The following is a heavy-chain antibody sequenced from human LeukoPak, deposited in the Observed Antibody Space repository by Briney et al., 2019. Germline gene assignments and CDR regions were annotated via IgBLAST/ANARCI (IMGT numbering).Heavy chain of an antibody. CDR1: GFTFSSYW. V-gene: IGHV3-74*01. J-gene: IGHJ4*02. CDR3: ATVNVPATSY. CDR2: INSDGSTT. D-gene: IGHD2-15*01. Sequence: PGGSLRLSCAASGFTFSSYWMHWVRRAPGKGLVWVSRINSDGSTTNYADSVKGRFTISRDNAKNTLYLEMNSLRDEDTAMYYCATVNVPATSYWGQGTLVTVSS.